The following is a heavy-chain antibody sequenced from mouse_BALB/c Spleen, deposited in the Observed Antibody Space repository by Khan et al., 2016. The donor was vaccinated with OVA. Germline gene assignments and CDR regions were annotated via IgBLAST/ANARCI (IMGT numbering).Heavy chain of an antibody. CDR1: GFTFSSYS. CDR2: ITSGGSYT. CDR3: TRDRNYYGSSFYLDY. V-gene: IGHV5-6-4*01. J-gene: IGHJ2*01. Sequence: EVELVESGGGLVKPGGSLRLSCEASGFTFSSYSMSWVRQTPEKRLEWVATITSGGSYTYYPDSVQVRFTISRDNAKNTLYQQISSLKSEDTAIYYCTRDRNYYGSSFYLDYWGQGTTLTVSS. D-gene: IGHD1-1*01.